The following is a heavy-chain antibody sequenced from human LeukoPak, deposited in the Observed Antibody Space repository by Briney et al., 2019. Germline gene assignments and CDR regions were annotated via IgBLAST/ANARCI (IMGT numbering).Heavy chain of an antibody. CDR2: ISYDGSNK. D-gene: IGHD3-9*01. V-gene: IGHV3-30*18. Sequence: GRSLRLSCAASGFTFSSYGMHWVRQAPGKGLEGVAVISYDGSNKYYADSVKGRFTISRDNSKNTLYLQMNSLRAEDTAVYYCAKPPYGILTGFDYWGQGTLVTVSS. CDR3: AKPPYGILTGFDY. CDR1: GFTFSSYG. J-gene: IGHJ4*02.